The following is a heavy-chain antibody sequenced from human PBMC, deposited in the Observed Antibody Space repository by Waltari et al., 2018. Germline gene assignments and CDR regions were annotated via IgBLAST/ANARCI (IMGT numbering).Heavy chain of an antibody. CDR1: GFNVSCNF. J-gene: IGHJ4*02. CDR2: IYTGGST. Sequence: EVQLVETGGGLIQPGGSLRLSCAASGFNVSCNFLGWVRQAPGKGLEWVSVIYTGGSTFYADSVRGRFTISKDNSKNSLYLQMNSLRDEDTAVYHCARGSRRYSSPFDYWGQGTLVTVSS. D-gene: IGHD6-13*01. CDR3: ARGSRRYSSPFDY. V-gene: IGHV3-53*02.